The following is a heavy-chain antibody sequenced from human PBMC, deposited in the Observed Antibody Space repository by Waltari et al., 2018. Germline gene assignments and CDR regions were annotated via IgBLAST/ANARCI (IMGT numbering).Heavy chain of an antibody. V-gene: IGHV5-51*01. CDR2: IDPGDSDT. J-gene: IGHJ4*02. CDR3: ARSRYCSGGSCYPDW. Sequence: EVQLVQSGAEVKKPGESLKISCKGSGYSFTTYWIGWVRQMPGKGLEWMGIIDPGDSDTRYSPSFQGQVTISADKSISTAYLQWSSLKASDTAIYYCARSRYCSGGSCYPDWWGQGTLVTVSS. D-gene: IGHD2-15*01. CDR1: GYSFTTYW.